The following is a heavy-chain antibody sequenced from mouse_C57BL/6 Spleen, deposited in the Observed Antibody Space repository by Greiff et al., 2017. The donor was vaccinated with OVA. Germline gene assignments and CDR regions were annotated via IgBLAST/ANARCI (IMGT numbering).Heavy chain of an antibody. Sequence: EVKVVESGPELVKPGASVKISCKASGYTFTDYYMNWVKQSHGKSLEWIGDINPNNGGTSYNQKFKGKATLTVDKSSSTAYMELRSLTSEDSAVYYCASRYDYVYAMDYWGQGTSVTVSS. CDR2: INPNNGGT. CDR3: ASRYDYVYAMDY. J-gene: IGHJ4*01. D-gene: IGHD2-4*01. CDR1: GYTFTDYY. V-gene: IGHV1-26*01.